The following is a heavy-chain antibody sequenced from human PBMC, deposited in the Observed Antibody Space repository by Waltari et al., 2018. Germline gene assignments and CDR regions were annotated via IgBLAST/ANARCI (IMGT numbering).Heavy chain of an antibody. CDR2: IRDNSNYI. CDR1: GFTFSTYS. Sequence: EVQLVESGGGLVKPGGPLRLSCAASGFTFSTYSMVWLRQAPGKGLELVSSIRDNSNYIYYADSVKGRFTISRDNTRNSLYLQMNSLRAEDTALYFCARCGGGTCYQSGAFDIWGQGTTVTVSS. J-gene: IGHJ3*02. D-gene: IGHD2-15*01. V-gene: IGHV3-21*01. CDR3: ARCGGGTCYQSGAFDI.